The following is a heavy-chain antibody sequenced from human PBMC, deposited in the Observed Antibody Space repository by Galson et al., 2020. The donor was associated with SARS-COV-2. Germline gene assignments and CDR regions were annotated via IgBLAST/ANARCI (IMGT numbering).Heavy chain of an antibody. CDR3: AREPSSSWYRYLDVDY. Sequence: ASVKVSCKASGYTFTSYGISWVRQAPGQGLEWMGWISAYNGNTNYAQKLQGRVTMTTDTSTSTAYMELRSLRSDDTAVYYCAREPSSSWYRYLDVDYWGQGTLVTVSS. V-gene: IGHV1-18*01. J-gene: IGHJ4*02. D-gene: IGHD6-13*01. CDR2: ISAYNGNT. CDR1: GYTFTSYG.